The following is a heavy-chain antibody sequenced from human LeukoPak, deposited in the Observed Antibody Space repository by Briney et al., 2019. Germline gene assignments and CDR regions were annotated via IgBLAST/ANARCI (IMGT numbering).Heavy chain of an antibody. CDR1: GGSISSGSYY. CDR3: ARDGWYRWFDP. V-gene: IGHV4-61*02. D-gene: IGHD6-19*01. J-gene: IGHJ5*02. CDR2: IYTSGST. Sequence: SQTQSLTCTVSGGSISSGSYYWSWIRQPAGKGLEWIGRIYTSGSTNYNPSLKSRVTISVDTSKNQFSLKLSSVTAADTAVYYCARDGWYRWFDPWGQGTLVTVSS.